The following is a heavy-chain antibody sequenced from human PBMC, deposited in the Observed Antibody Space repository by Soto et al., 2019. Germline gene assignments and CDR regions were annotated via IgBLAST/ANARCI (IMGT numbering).Heavy chain of an antibody. D-gene: IGHD4-4*01. J-gene: IGHJ4*02. Sequence: ASVKVSCKASGYTFTSYDINWVRQATGQGLEWMGWMNPNSGNTGYAQKFQGRVTMTRNTSISTAYMELSSLRSEDTAEYYCARANSLTVTTDYWGQGTLVTVSS. CDR2: MNPNSGNT. CDR3: ARANSLTVTTDY. CDR1: GYTFTSYD. V-gene: IGHV1-8*01.